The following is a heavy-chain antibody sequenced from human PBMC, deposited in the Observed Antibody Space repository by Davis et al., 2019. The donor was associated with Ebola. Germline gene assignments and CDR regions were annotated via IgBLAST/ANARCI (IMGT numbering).Heavy chain of an antibody. CDR1: GSTFSSYS. D-gene: IGHD5-18*01. CDR3: ARDGRYSYGQKSGY. J-gene: IGHJ4*02. CDR2: ISSSSSYI. V-gene: IGHV3-21*01. Sequence: GGSLRLSCAASGSTFSSYSMNCVSQAPGKGLEWVSSISSSSSYIYYADSVKGRFTISRDNAKNSLYLQMNSLRAEDTAVYYCARDGRYSYGQKSGYWGQGTLVTVSS.